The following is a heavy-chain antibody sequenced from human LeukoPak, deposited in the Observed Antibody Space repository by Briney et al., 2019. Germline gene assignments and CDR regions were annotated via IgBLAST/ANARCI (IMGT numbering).Heavy chain of an antibody. V-gene: IGHV4-59*01. CDR2: IYNSGSS. J-gene: IGHJ5*02. D-gene: IGHD3-22*01. Sequence: SETLSLTCTVSGGSISSYYWSWIRQPPGKGLEWIGYIYNSGSSNYNPSLKSRVSISVDTSKNQPSLKLSSVTAADTAVYYCARGWSSSGYYPNWFDPWGQGTLVTVSS. CDR1: GGSISSYY. CDR3: ARGWSSSGYYPNWFDP.